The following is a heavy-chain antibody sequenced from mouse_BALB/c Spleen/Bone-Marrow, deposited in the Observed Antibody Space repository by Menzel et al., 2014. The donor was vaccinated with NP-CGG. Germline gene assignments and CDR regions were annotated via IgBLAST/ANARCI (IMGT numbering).Heavy chain of an antibody. V-gene: IGHV5-6-3*01. Sequence: EVQLVESGGGLVQPGGSLKLSCAASGSTFSSYGMSWVRQTPDKRLELVATINSNGGSTYYPDSVKGRFTISRDNAKNTLYLQMSSLKSEDTTMYYCARDYYGSSYAMDYWGQGTSVTVSS. J-gene: IGHJ4*01. D-gene: IGHD1-1*01. CDR2: INSNGGST. CDR3: ARDYYGSSYAMDY. CDR1: GSTFSSYG.